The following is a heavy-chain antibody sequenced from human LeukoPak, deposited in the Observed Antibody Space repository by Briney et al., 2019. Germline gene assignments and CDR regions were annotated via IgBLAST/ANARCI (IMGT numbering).Heavy chain of an antibody. CDR3: THYKTYYYGSGSYSYYMDV. J-gene: IGHJ6*03. Sequence: GGSLRLSCSASGFTFSTYGMSWVRQAPGKGLEWVGRIKSKTDGGTTDYAAPVKGRFTISRDDSKNTLYLQMNSLKTEDTAVYYCTHYKTYYYGSGSYSYYMDVWGKGTTVTVSS. CDR2: IKSKTDGGTT. D-gene: IGHD3-10*01. V-gene: IGHV3-15*01. CDR1: GFTFSTYG.